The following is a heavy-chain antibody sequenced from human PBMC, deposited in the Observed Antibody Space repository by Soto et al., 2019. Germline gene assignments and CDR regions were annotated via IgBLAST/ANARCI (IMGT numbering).Heavy chain of an antibody. V-gene: IGHV4-31*03. Sequence: QVQLQESGPGLVKPSQTLSLTCTVSGGSISSGGYYWSWIRQFPGKGLEWIGYIFYTGSTSYSPSLKSRLTMSVDTSKNQFSLRLSSVTAADTAVYFCARRLGYSSEYYLDYWGQGTLVTVSS. CDR3: ARRLGYSSEYYLDY. CDR2: IFYTGST. J-gene: IGHJ4*02. D-gene: IGHD5-18*01. CDR1: GGSISSGGYY.